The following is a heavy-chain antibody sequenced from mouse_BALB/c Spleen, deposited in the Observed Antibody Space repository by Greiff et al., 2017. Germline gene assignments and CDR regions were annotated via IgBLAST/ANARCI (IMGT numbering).Heavy chain of an antibody. CDR2: INPGSGGT. J-gene: IGHJ3*01. D-gene: IGHD4-1*01. CDR3: ATLGPFAY. CDR1: GYAFTNYL. V-gene: IGHV1-54*01. Sequence: VQLQQSGAELVRPWTSVKVSCKASGYAFTNYLIEWVKQRPGQGLEWIGVINPGSGGTNYNEKFKGKATLTADKSSSTAYMQLSSLTSDDSAVYFCATLGPFAYWGQGTLVTVSA.